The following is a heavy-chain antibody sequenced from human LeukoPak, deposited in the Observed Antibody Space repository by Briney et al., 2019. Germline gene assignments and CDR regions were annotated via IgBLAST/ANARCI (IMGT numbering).Heavy chain of an antibody. CDR1: GFTFSSYA. CDR3: AREIVRQLWIFDY. Sequence: PGGSLRLSCAASGFTFSSYAMHWVRQAPGKGLEWVAVISYDGSNKYYADSVKGRFTISRDNSKNTLYLQVNSLRAEDTAVYYCAREIVRQLWIFDYWGQGTLVTVSS. J-gene: IGHJ4*02. CDR2: ISYDGSNK. D-gene: IGHD5-18*01. V-gene: IGHV3-30*04.